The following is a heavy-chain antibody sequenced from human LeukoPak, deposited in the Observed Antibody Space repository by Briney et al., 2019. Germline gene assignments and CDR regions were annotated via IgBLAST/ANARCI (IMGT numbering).Heavy chain of an antibody. Sequence: GGSLRLSCAASGFTFDDYAMHWVRQAPGKGLEWVSLISWDGGSTYYADSVKGRFTISRDNSKNSLYLQMNSLRAEDTALYYCAKDKGRYCSSTSCSTPYYYYMDVWGKGTTVTVSS. J-gene: IGHJ6*03. D-gene: IGHD2-2*01. CDR3: AKDKGRYCSSTSCSTPYYYYMDV. V-gene: IGHV3-43D*03. CDR2: ISWDGGST. CDR1: GFTFDDYA.